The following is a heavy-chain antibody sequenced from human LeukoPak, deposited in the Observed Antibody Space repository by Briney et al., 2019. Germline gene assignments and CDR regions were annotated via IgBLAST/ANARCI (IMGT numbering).Heavy chain of an antibody. Sequence: QAGGSLRLSCAASGFTVSSNYMGWVRQAPGKGLEWVSVIYSGGSTYYADSVKGRFTISRDNSKNTLYLQMNSLRAEDTAVYYCARETAGYCSSTSCSSPFDYWGQGTLVTVSS. J-gene: IGHJ4*02. D-gene: IGHD2-2*01. V-gene: IGHV3-53*01. CDR1: GFTVSSNY. CDR2: IYSGGST. CDR3: ARETAGYCSSTSCSSPFDY.